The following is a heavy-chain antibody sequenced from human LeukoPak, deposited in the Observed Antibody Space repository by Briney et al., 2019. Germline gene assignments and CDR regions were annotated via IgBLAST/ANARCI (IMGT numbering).Heavy chain of an antibody. D-gene: IGHD2-2*01. J-gene: IGHJ6*02. V-gene: IGHV3-23*01. Sequence: GGSLRLSCAASGFTFSSYAMSWVRQAPGKGPEWVSAISGSGGSTYYADSVKGRFTISRDNSKNTLYLQMNSLRAEDTAVYYCAKSIVVVPAAMYGYYYGMDVWGQGTTVTVSS. CDR3: AKSIVVVPAAMYGYYYGMDV. CDR1: GFTFSSYA. CDR2: ISGSGGST.